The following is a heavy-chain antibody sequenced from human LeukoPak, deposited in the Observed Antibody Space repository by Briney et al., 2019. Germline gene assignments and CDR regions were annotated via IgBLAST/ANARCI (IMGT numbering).Heavy chain of an antibody. Sequence: SETLSLTCTVSGGSISGSSYYWGWIRQPPGKGLEWIGSIYYSGSTYYKPSLKSRVTMSVDTSKNQFSLKLSSVTAADTVVYYCARPQRYSNYALDYWGQGTLVTVSS. D-gene: IGHD4-11*01. CDR3: ARPQRYSNYALDY. J-gene: IGHJ4*02. V-gene: IGHV4-39*01. CDR1: GGSISGSSYY. CDR2: IYYSGST.